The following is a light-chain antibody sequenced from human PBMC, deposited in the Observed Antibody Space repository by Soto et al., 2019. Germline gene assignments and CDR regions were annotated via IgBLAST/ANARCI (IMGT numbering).Light chain of an antibody. CDR1: QSISSH. CDR2: GSY. J-gene: IGKJ2*01. V-gene: IGKV1-39*01. CDR3: QHSYITPRYT. Sequence: DIQITQSPSSLFASVGDRVTITYRARQSISSHLNWYQHKPGKPPRLLIFGSYIFEGGVPSRFSGSGSDTYFTLAIDSLQPEDVATYYCQHSYITPRYTFGQGTKVEI.